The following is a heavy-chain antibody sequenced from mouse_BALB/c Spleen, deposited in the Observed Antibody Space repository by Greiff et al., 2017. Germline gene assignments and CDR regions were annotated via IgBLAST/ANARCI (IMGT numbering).Heavy chain of an antibody. V-gene: IGHV2-9-2*01. J-gene: IGHJ3*01. Sequence: QVQLKESGPGLVAPSQSLSITCTVSGFSLTSYDISWIRQPPGKGLEWLGVIWTGGGTNYNSAFMSRLSISKDNSKSQVFLKMNSLQTDDTAIYYCVRDTPYDYDGAWFAYWGQGTLVTVSA. CDR1: GFSLTSYD. CDR3: VRDTPYDYDGAWFAY. D-gene: IGHD2-4*01. CDR2: IWTGGGT.